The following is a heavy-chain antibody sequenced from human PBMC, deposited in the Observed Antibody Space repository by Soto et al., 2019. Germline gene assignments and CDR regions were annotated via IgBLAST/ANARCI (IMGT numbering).Heavy chain of an antibody. CDR1: GFTFSSYA. D-gene: IGHD2-2*01. V-gene: IGHV3-30-3*01. CDR2: ISYDGSNK. J-gene: IGHJ6*02. Sequence: QVQLVESGGGVVQPGRSLRLSCAASGFTFSSYAMHWVRQAPGKGLEWVAVISYDGSNKYYADSVKGRFTISRDNSKNTLYLQMNRLRAEDTAVYYCATLYCSSTSCYVGYYGMDVWGQGTTVTVSS. CDR3: ATLYCSSTSCYVGYYGMDV.